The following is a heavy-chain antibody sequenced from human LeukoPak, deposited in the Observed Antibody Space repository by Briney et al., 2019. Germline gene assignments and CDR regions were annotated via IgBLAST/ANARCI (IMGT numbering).Heavy chain of an antibody. V-gene: IGHV4-4*07. CDR1: GGSISSYY. D-gene: IGHD6-13*01. CDR3: ARDIAAAGTPERAFDI. CDR2: IYTSGST. J-gene: IGHJ3*02. Sequence: SETLSLTCTVSGGSISSYYWSWIRQPAGKGLEWIGRIYTSGSTNYNPSLKSRVTMSVDTSKNQFSLKLGSVTAADTAVYYCARDIAAAGTPERAFDIWGQGTMVTVSS.